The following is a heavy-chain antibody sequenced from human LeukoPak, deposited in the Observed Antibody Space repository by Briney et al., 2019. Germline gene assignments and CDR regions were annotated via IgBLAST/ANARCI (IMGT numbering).Heavy chain of an antibody. V-gene: IGHV3-23*01. CDR2: ISTSGVST. D-gene: IGHD1-26*01. CDR3: AKNTSGTYLDY. Sequence: GGSLRLSCAASGFTFSSHAMSWVRQAPGKGLEWVSSISTSGVSTNYADSVKGRFTISRDNSKSMVYLQMNSLRAEDTAVYYCAKNTSGTYLDYWGQGIVDTVSS. J-gene: IGHJ4*02. CDR1: GFTFSSHA.